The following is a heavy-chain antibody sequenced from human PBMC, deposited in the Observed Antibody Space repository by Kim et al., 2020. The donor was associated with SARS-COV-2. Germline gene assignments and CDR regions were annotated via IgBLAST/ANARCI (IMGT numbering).Heavy chain of an antibody. J-gene: IGHJ4*02. D-gene: IGHD1-26*01. V-gene: IGHV4-39*01. Sequence: PSLTSRVTISGDTSKNQFARKLSSGTAADTAVYYCARHSGGSYARETFDYWGQGTLVTVSS. CDR3: ARHSGGSYARETFDY.